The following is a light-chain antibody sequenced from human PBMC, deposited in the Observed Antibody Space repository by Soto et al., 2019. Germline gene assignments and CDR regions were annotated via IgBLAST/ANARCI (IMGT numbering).Light chain of an antibody. CDR1: SSDVGSYNL. Sequence: QSPLTQPASVSGSPGQSITISCTGTSSDVGSYNLVSSYQQHPGKDSKLIIYEVSKRPSGVSNRLSGTKSGNTASLTIAGLQDVDEAYYYCGSYAGSRTPHVVFGGGTKVTVL. CDR2: EVS. J-gene: IGLJ2*01. V-gene: IGLV2-23*02. CDR3: GSYAGSRTPHVV.